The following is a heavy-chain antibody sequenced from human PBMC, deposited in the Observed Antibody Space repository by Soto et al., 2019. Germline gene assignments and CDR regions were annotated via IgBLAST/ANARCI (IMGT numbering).Heavy chain of an antibody. CDR3: ARQGSLGIQFDY. CDR2: IYYSGST. J-gene: IGHJ4*02. Sequence: QLQLQESGPGLVKPSETLSLTCTVSGGSISSSSYYWGWIRQPPGKGLEWIGSIYYSGSTYYNPSLKRRVTISVDTSKNQFSLKLSSVTAADTAVYYCARQGSLGIQFDYWGQGTLVTVSS. V-gene: IGHV4-39*01. D-gene: IGHD6-13*01. CDR1: GGSISSSSYY.